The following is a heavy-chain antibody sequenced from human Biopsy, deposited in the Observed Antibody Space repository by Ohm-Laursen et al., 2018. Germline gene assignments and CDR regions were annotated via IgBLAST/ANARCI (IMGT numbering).Heavy chain of an antibody. CDR1: GGSLSSYP. D-gene: IGHD1-14*01. J-gene: IGHJ5*02. V-gene: IGHV4-4*07. CDR2: IYTSGIT. CDR3: ARDRDRRGWFDP. Sequence: GTLSLTCTVSGGSLSSYPWSWIRQPAGKGLEWIGQIYTSGITNYNPSLKSRVTMSVDTSKNKFSLRVSSVTAADTAVYYCARDRDRRGWFDPWGQGTLGTVSS.